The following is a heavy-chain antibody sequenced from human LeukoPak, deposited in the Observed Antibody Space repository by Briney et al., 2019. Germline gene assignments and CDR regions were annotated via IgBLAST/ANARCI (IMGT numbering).Heavy chain of an antibody. CDR1: GFTFSSYT. V-gene: IGHV3-23*01. Sequence: PGGSLRLSCAASGFTFSSYTMSWVRQAPGKGLEWVSAISGSGGSTYYADSVKGRFTISRDNSKNTLYLQMNSLRAEDTAVYYCAKDLDCSSTSCYPDYWGQGTLVTVSS. CDR2: ISGSGGST. CDR3: AKDLDCSSTSCYPDY. J-gene: IGHJ4*02. D-gene: IGHD2-2*01.